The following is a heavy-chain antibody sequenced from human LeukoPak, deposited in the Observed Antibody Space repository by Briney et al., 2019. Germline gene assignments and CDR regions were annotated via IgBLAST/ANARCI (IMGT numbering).Heavy chain of an antibody. CDR3: AKGVRAEMATIPYYGMDV. D-gene: IGHD5-24*01. CDR1: GFTFDDYA. Sequence: GGSLRLSCSASGFTFDDYAMSWVRQAPGKGLEWVSLISGDGGSTYYADSVKGRITISRDNSRNSLYLQMNSLRTEDTALYYCAKGVRAEMATIPYYGMDVWGQGTTVTVSS. J-gene: IGHJ6*02. CDR2: ISGDGGST. V-gene: IGHV3-43*02.